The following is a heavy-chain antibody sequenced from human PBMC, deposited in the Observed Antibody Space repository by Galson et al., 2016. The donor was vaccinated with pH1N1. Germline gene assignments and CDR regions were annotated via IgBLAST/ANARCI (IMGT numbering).Heavy chain of an antibody. D-gene: IGHD2-8*02. CDR3: ARDSYCARDVCYDPPL. J-gene: IGHJ4*02. V-gene: IGHV3-66*01. Sequence: SLRLSCAASGFIVSRNYVSWVRQAPGKGLEWVSVISAGEITYYTDSVKGRFTISRDNSKNTVYLQMNSLRAEDTAVYYCARDSYCARDVCYDPPLWGQGTLVTVSS. CDR1: GFIVSRNY. CDR2: ISAGEIT.